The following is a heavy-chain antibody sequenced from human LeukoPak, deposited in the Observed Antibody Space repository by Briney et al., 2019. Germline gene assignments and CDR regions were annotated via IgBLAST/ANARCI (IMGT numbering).Heavy chain of an antibody. Sequence: PGGSLRLSCTASGFTFSNYAMTWVRQAPGEGLQWVSAITGSGGSTYYADSVQGRFTISRVNSKNTLYLQLNSLRAEDTAIYYCAKNAEWELPEYYFDYWGQGTLVTVPS. CDR1: GFTFSNYA. D-gene: IGHD1-26*01. CDR2: ITGSGGST. CDR3: AKNAEWELPEYYFDY. V-gene: IGHV3-23*01. J-gene: IGHJ4*02.